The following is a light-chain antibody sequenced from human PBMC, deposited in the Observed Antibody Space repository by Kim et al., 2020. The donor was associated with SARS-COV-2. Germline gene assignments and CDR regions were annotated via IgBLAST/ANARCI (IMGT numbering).Light chain of an antibody. Sequence: SSELTQDPAVSVALGQTVSFTCQGDSLRTYYAGWYQQKPGQAPVLVIYGKNNRPSGIPDRFSGSSSGDTASLTITGARAEDEADYYCNSRDSSGNLYVFGTGTKVTVL. J-gene: IGLJ1*01. CDR2: GKN. CDR3: NSRDSSGNLYV. CDR1: SLRTYY. V-gene: IGLV3-19*01.